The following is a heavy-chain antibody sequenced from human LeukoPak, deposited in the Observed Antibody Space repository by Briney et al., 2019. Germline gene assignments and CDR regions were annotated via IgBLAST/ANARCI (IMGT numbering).Heavy chain of an antibody. Sequence: ASVKVSCKASGYTFTGYYMHWVRQAPGQGLEWIGWINPNSGSTNYAQKFQGRVTMTRDTSISTAYMELSGLRSDDTAVYYCARGDSSGLDKLDYWGQGTLVTVSS. CDR3: ARGDSSGLDKLDY. V-gene: IGHV1-2*02. J-gene: IGHJ4*02. CDR2: INPNSGST. CDR1: GYTFTGYY. D-gene: IGHD6-19*01.